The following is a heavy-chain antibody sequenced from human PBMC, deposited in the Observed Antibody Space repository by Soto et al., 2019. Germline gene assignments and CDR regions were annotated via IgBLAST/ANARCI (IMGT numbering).Heavy chain of an antibody. CDR3: ARGHSHALDY. Sequence: EVQLVESGGGLVQPGGSLRLSCAASGFTLSSYWMHWVRQTPGKGLVWVSYIYSDGSGTSYADSVKGRFTISRDNGKNTLYLQVNSLRVDDTAVYYCARGHSHALDYWCQGTLVTVSS. J-gene: IGHJ4*02. CDR1: GFTLSSYW. D-gene: IGHD5-18*01. CDR2: IYSDGSGT. V-gene: IGHV3-74*01.